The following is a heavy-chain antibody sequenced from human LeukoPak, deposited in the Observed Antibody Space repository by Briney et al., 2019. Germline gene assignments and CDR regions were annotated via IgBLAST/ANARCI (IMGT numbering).Heavy chain of an antibody. CDR1: GFTVSSNY. J-gene: IGHJ6*03. Sequence: GGSLRLSCAASGFTVSSNYMSWVRQAPGKGLEWVSVIYSGGSTYYADSVKGRFTISRDNSKNTLYHQMNSLRAEDTAVYYCARAGGYYYGSGRNYYYYMDVWGKGTTVTISS. D-gene: IGHD3-10*01. V-gene: IGHV3-53*01. CDR2: IYSGGST. CDR3: ARAGGYYYGSGRNYYYYMDV.